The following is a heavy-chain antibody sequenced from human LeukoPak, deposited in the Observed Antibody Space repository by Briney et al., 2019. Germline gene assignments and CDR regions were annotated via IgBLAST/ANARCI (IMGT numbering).Heavy chain of an antibody. CDR2: INPSGGST. J-gene: IGHJ6*02. D-gene: IGHD3-10*01. V-gene: IGHV1-46*01. CDR3: ARKVRSGSYLNYYYYGMDV. Sequence: ASVKVSCKASGYTFTSYYMHWVRQAPGQGLEWMGIINPSGGSTSYAQKFQGRVTMTRDTSTSTVYMELSSLRAEDTAVYYCARKVRSGSYLNYYYYGMDVWGQGTTVTVSS. CDR1: GYTFTSYY.